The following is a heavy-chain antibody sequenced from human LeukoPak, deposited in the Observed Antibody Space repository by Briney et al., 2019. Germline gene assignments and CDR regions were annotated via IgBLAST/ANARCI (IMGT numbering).Heavy chain of an antibody. J-gene: IGHJ4*02. CDR3: ARETSGWLDY. CDR2: MSPNSGST. D-gene: IGHD6-19*01. CDR1: GHTFTSYD. Sequence: ASVKVSCKASGHTFTSYDISWVRQATGQGLEWMGWMSPNSGSTGYAQKFRGRITMTRNTSISTAYMELSSLRSEDTAVYYCARETSGWLDYWGQGTLVTVSS. V-gene: IGHV1-8*01.